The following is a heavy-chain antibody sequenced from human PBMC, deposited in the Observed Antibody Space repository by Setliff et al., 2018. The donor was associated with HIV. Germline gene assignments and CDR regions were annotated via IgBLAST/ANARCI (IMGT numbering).Heavy chain of an antibody. J-gene: IGHJ1*01. V-gene: IGHV3-48*01. CDR3: AGDASPDSESGGYPRTDEYFQH. D-gene: IGHD3-22*01. CDR1: GFPFSSYS. Sequence: GGSLRLSCAASGFPFSSYSMNWFRQAPGKGLEWVPYISGSSGSIYHADSVKGRFTVSRDNAKNSLYMQMNHLRVEDAAVYYCAGDASPDSESGGYPRTDEYFQHWGQGTLVTVSS. CDR2: ISGSSGSI.